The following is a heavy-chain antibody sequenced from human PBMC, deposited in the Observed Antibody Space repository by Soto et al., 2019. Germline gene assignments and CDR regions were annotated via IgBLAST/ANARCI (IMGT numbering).Heavy chain of an antibody. V-gene: IGHV3-23*01. J-gene: IGHJ4*02. CDR2: ISGSDGKT. Sequence: GGSLRLSCAASGVSFVSYALSWVRQAPGKGLEWVSTISGSDGKTFYADSVKGRFSISRDTSQSTLYLQMNSLRADDTAMYYCARWSYLDYWGQGTRVTVSS. CDR1: GVSFVSYA. CDR3: ARWSYLDY. D-gene: IGHD3-3*01.